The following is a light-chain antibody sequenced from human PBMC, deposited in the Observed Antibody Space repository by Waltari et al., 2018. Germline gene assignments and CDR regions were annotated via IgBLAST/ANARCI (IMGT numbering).Light chain of an antibody. Sequence: ELVLTQSPGTLSLSPGEGATLSCRASLSIAAYYLAWYHQRPGQAPRLLMSGASTRATGIPDRFSGRGSGTDFTLTISRLETEDFGVYYCQLYGASTGFTFGPGTKV. CDR1: LSIAAYY. CDR2: GAS. J-gene: IGKJ3*01. V-gene: IGKV3-20*01. CDR3: QLYGASTGFT.